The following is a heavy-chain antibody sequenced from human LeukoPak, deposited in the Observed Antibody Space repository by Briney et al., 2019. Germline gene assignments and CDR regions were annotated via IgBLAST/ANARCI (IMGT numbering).Heavy chain of an antibody. V-gene: IGHV1-69*06. J-gene: IGHJ6*03. CDR3: ARDSGYSSGWFPGWDYYMDV. CDR2: IIPIFGTA. D-gene: IGHD6-19*01. Sequence: GASVKVSCKASGGTFSSYAISWVRQAPGQGLEWMGGIIPIFGTANYAQKFQGRVTITADNSTSTAYMELSSLRSEDTAVYYCARDSGYSSGWFPGWDYYMDVWGKGTTVTVSS. CDR1: GGTFSSYA.